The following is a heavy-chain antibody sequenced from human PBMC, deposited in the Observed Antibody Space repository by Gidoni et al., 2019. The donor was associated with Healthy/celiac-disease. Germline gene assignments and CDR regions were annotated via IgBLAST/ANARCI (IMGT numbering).Heavy chain of an antibody. CDR3: GGDTAMVRAVDY. D-gene: IGHD5-18*01. CDR2: ISYDGSNK. CDR1: GFTFSSYA. V-gene: IGHV3-30-3*01. Sequence: QVQLVESGGGVVQPGRSLRLSCAASGFTFSSYAMHWVRQAPGKGLEWVAVISYDGSNKYYADSVKGRFTISRDNSKNTLYLQMNSLRAEDTAVYYCGGDTAMVRAVDYWGQGTLVTVSS. J-gene: IGHJ4*02.